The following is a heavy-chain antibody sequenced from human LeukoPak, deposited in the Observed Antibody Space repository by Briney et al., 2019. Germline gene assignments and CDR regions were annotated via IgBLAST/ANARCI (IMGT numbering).Heavy chain of an antibody. Sequence: GGSLRLSCAASGYTFSSYSMNWVRQAPGKGLEWVSSISSSSSYIYYADSVKGRFTISRDNAKNSLYLQMNSLRAEDTAVYYCARAGHNSSGWYLDYWGQGTLVTVSS. CDR2: ISSSSSYI. V-gene: IGHV3-21*01. D-gene: IGHD6-19*01. CDR1: GYTFSSYS. J-gene: IGHJ4*02. CDR3: ARAGHNSSGWYLDY.